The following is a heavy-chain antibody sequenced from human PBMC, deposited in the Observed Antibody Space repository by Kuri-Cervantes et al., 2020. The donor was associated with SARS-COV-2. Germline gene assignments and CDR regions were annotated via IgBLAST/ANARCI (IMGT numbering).Heavy chain of an antibody. CDR2: ITRSSVYI. V-gene: IGHV3-21*01. J-gene: IGHJ4*02. D-gene: IGHD7-27*01. CDR3: ARDLRLGKSLDY. Sequence: GESLQISCVASGFTFSAYTLNWVRQAPGKGLEWVSSITRSSVYISYADSLKGRFTISRDNAKNSLYLQMNSLRAEDTAVYYCARDLRLGKSLDYWGQGTLVTVSS. CDR1: GFTFSAYT.